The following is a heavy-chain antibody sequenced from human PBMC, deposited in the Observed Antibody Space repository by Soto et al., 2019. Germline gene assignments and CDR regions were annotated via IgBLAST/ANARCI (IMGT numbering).Heavy chain of an antibody. J-gene: IGHJ4*02. CDR1: GGSFSGYY. Sequence: SETLSLTCAVYGGSFSGYYWSWIRQPPGKGLEWIGEINHSGSTNYNPSLKSRVTISVDTSKNQFSLKLSSVTAADTAVYYCARVAGYYDILTRYPRFDYWGQGTLVTVYS. CDR3: ARVAGYYDILTRYPRFDY. CDR2: INHSGST. D-gene: IGHD3-9*01. V-gene: IGHV4-34*01.